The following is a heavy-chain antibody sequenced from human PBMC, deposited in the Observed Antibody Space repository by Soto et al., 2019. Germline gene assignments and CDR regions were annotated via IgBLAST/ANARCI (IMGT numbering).Heavy chain of an antibody. J-gene: IGHJ3*01. V-gene: IGHV2-5*02. CDR1: GSSLTTYGVG. D-gene: IGHD1-7*01. CDR3: AHRLTLMSIWNYGAFDF. Sequence: QITLKKSGPTLVKPTQTLTLTCSLSGSSLTTYGVGVCWVRQPPGKALEWLAFTYWDDDNRYNPSLKNSLTTIKDTSRNQALLKMTNPDNADTATYYCAHRLTLMSIWNYGAFDFWGQGPFVIVPS. CDR2: TYWDDDN.